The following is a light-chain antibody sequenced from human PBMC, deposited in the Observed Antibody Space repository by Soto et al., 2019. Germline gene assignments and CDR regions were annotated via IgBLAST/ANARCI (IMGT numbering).Light chain of an antibody. CDR3: QQRSNWPRT. Sequence: EFVLTQSPATLSLSPGERATLSCRASQSVSSYLAWYQQKPGQAPRLLIYDASNRATGTPARFSGSGSGTDFTLTISSLEPEDFAVYYCQQRSNWPRTFGQGTKV. J-gene: IGKJ1*01. V-gene: IGKV3-11*01. CDR1: QSVSSY. CDR2: DAS.